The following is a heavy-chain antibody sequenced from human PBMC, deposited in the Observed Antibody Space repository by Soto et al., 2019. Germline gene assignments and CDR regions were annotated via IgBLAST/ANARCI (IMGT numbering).Heavy chain of an antibody. CDR3: ARRGSGWYYYYYGMDV. D-gene: IGHD6-19*01. V-gene: IGHV5-51*01. CDR1: GYSFTNYW. J-gene: IGHJ6*02. CDR2: IYPGDSDT. Sequence: GESLKISCKGSGYSFTNYWIGWVRQMPGKGLEWMGIIYPGDSDTRYSPSFQGQVTISADKSISTAYLRWSSLKASDTAMYYCARRGSGWYYYYYGMDVWGQGTTVTVSS.